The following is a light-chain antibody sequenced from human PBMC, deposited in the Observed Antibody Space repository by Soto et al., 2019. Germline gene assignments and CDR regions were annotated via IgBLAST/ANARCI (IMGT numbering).Light chain of an antibody. CDR3: SSYTSSSTLV. J-gene: IGLJ1*01. Sequence: QSVLTQPASVSGSPGQSITSSCTGASSDVGGYNYVSWYQQHPGKAPKLMIYDVSNRPSGVSNRFSGSKSGNTASLTISGLQAEDEADYYCSSYTSSSTLVFGTGTKVPVL. V-gene: IGLV2-14*01. CDR1: SSDVGGYNY. CDR2: DVS.